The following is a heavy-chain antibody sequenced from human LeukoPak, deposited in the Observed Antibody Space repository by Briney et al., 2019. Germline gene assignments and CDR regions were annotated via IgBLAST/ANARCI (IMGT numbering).Heavy chain of an antibody. V-gene: IGHV5-51*01. Sequence: GESVKISCKGSGYSFTSYWIGWVRQMPGKGLEWMGIIYPGDSDTRYSPSFQGQVTISADKSISTAYLQWSSLKASDTAMYYCARNLWFGESSDAFDMWGQGTMVTVSS. J-gene: IGHJ3*02. CDR2: IYPGDSDT. D-gene: IGHD3-10*01. CDR3: ARNLWFGESSDAFDM. CDR1: GYSFTSYW.